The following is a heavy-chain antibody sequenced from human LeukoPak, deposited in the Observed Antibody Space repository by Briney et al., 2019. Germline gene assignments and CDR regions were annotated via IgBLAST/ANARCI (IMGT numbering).Heavy chain of an antibody. CDR1: GGSMTNLY. J-gene: IGHJ4*02. CDR3: ARDGVAGGFDY. Sequence: PSETLSLTCSVSGGSMTNLYWTWIRQPPGKGLEWIGDIYDSGSTRYNTSLESRVTISVDTSKNQFSLKLSSVTAADTAVYYCARDGVAGGFDYWGQGTLVTVSS. D-gene: IGHD6-19*01. V-gene: IGHV4-59*01. CDR2: IYDSGST.